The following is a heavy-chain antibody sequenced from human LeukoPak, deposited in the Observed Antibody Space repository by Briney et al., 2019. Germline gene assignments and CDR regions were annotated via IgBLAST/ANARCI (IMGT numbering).Heavy chain of an antibody. V-gene: IGHV1-2*06. J-gene: IGHJ5*02. CDR2: INPNSGGT. CDR3: ARDPRRDIVVVPAAHDSWFDP. Sequence: GASVKVSCKASGYTFTGYYMHWVRQAPGQGLEWMGRINPNSGGTNYAQKFQGRVTMTRDTSISTAYMELSRLRSDDTAVYYCARDPRRDIVVVPAAHDSWFDPWGQGTLVTVSS. D-gene: IGHD2-2*01. CDR1: GYTFTGYY.